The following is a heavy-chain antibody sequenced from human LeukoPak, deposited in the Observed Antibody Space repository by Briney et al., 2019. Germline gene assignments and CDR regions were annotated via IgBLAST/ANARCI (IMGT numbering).Heavy chain of an antibody. Sequence: SETLSLTCAVYGGSFSDYYWSWIRQPPGKGLEWIGEINHSGRTNYNPSLKSRVTISVDTSKNQFSLNLKSVTAADTAKYYCARRTWDGTYYFDYWGQGTLVTVSS. V-gene: IGHV4-34*01. CDR3: ARRTWDGTYYFDY. D-gene: IGHD1-26*01. CDR2: INHSGRT. CDR1: GGSFSDYY. J-gene: IGHJ4*02.